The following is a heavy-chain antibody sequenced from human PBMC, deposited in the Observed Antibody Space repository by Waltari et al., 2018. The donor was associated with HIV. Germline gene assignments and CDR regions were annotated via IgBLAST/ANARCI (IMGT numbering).Heavy chain of an antibody. D-gene: IGHD3-22*01. CDR2: ITSTSFTR. CDR1: GLAFSTFD. J-gene: IGHJ4*02. V-gene: IGHV3-48*02. CDR3: ARDRSSSGYYFDY. Sequence: EVQLVESGGGLVQPGGSLRLSWAASGLAFSTFDMNWVRQAPGKGLVWVSYITSTSFTRYYADSVKGRFTISRDNAKNSLYLQMNSLRDEDTAVYFCARDRSSSGYYFDYWGQGTLVTVSS.